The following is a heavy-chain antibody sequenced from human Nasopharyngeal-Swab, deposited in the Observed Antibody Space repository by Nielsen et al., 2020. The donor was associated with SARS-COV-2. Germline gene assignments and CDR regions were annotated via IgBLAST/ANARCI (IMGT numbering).Heavy chain of an antibody. V-gene: IGHV4-61*01. CDR1: GGSVSTGSYY. D-gene: IGHD7-27*01. CDR2: TYNNGST. J-gene: IGHJ6*03. Sequence: LSCTVSGGSVSTGSYYWTWIRQPPGKGLEWIGYTYNNGSTKYNPSLKSRVTISVDTSKNQFSLKLNSVTAADTAVYYCARARDWGSYFYYYYMDVWGNGTTVTVSS. CDR3: ARARDWGSYFYYYYMDV.